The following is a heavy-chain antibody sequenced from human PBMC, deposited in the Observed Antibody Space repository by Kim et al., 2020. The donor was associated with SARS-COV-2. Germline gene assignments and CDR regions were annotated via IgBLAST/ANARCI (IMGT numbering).Heavy chain of an antibody. V-gene: IGHV4-39*01. CDR2: IYYSGST. CDR1: GGSISSSSYY. D-gene: IGHD3-10*01. Sequence: SETLSLTCTVSGGSISSSSYYWGWIRQPPGKGLEWIGSIYYSGSTYYNSSLKSRVTISVDTSKNQFSLKLSSVTAADTAVDYCARHPGRELLWFGEADRPTYFDYWGQGTLVTVSS. J-gene: IGHJ4*02. CDR3: ARHPGRELLWFGEADRPTYFDY.